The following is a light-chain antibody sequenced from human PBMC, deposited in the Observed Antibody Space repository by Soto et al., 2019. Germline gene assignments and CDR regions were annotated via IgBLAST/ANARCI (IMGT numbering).Light chain of an antibody. V-gene: IGKV1-39*01. J-gene: IGKJ4*01. CDR1: QSISSS. CDR2: AAS. Sequence: DIQMTQSPSSLSASVGDRVTITCRASQSISSSLNWYQQKPGKAAKLLIYAASSLQSGVPSRFSGSGSGTDFTLTISSLQPEDFATYYCQQSYSTPPLTFGGGTKVEIK. CDR3: QQSYSTPPLT.